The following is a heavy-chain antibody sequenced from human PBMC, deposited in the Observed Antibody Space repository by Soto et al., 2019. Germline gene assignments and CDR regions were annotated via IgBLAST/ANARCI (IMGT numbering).Heavy chain of an antibody. D-gene: IGHD3-22*01. CDR3: ARAGTGDYYDSSGYPTRHNWFDP. Sequence: SVKVSCKASGGTFSSYAISWVRQAPGQGLEWMGGIIPIFGTANYAQKFQGRVTITADESTSTAYMELSSLRSEDTAVYYCARAGTGDYYDSSGYPTRHNWFDPWGQGTLVTVSS. V-gene: IGHV1-69*13. J-gene: IGHJ5*02. CDR1: GGTFSSYA. CDR2: IIPIFGTA.